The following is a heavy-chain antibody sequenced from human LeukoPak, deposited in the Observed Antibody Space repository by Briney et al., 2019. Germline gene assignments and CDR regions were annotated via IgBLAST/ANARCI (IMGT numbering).Heavy chain of an antibody. J-gene: IGHJ6*02. Sequence: GESLKISCKGSGYSFTSYWIGWVRQMPGKGLEWMRIIYPGDSDTRYSPSFQGQVTISADKSISTAYLQWSSLKASDTAMYYCARQLHPDCSSTSCYYYYGMDVWGQGTTVTVSS. D-gene: IGHD2-2*01. V-gene: IGHV5-51*01. CDR1: GYSFTSYW. CDR3: ARQLHPDCSSTSCYYYYGMDV. CDR2: IYPGDSDT.